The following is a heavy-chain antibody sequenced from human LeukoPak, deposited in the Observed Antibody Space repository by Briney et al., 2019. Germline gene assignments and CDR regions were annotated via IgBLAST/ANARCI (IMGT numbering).Heavy chain of an antibody. V-gene: IGHV3-21*01. CDR1: GFTFSSCS. D-gene: IGHD6-13*01. CDR3: ARGYSSSWYLDY. J-gene: IGHJ4*02. Sequence: GGSLRLSCAASGFTFSSCSMNWVRQAPGKGLEWVSSISSSSSYIYYADSVKGRFTISRDNAKNSLYLQMNSLRAEDTAVYYCARGYSSSWYLDYWGQGTLVTVSS. CDR2: ISSSSSYI.